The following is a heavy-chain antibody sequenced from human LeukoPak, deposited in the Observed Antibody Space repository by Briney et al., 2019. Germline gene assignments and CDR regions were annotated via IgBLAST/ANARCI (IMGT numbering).Heavy chain of an antibody. CDR1: GVSISSTSYY. D-gene: IGHD3-22*01. Sequence: PSETLSLTCAVSGVSISSTSYYWAWIRQPPGKGLEWIGTIYYSGSTYHNPSLKSRVTMSVDTSRNQFSLKLSSVDAADTAVYYCAKAGVRYFDSSGLYAFDFWGQGTTVTVSS. V-gene: IGHV4-39*01. J-gene: IGHJ3*01. CDR3: AKAGVRYFDSSGLYAFDF. CDR2: IYYSGST.